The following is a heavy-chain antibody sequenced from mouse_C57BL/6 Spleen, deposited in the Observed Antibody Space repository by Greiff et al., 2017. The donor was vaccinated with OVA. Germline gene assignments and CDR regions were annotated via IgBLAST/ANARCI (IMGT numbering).Heavy chain of an antibody. CDR2: IDPETGGT. V-gene: IGHV1-15*01. J-gene: IGHJ4*01. Sequence: QVQLQQSGAELVRPGASVTLSCKASGYTFTDYEMHWVKQTPVHGLEWIGAIDPETGGTAYNQKFKGKAILTADKSSSTAYMELRSLTSEDSAVYYCTRTVPVYAMDYWGQGTSVTVSS. CDR1: GYTFTDYE. CDR3: TRTVPVYAMDY.